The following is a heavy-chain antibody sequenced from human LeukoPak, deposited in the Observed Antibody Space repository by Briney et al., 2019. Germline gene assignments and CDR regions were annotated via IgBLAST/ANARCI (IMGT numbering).Heavy chain of an antibody. D-gene: IGHD3-22*01. V-gene: IGHV3-21*06. J-gene: IGHJ4*02. Sequence: GGSLRLSCAVSGFTFSRHAMVWMRQAPGKGLEWVSAINSRSDNIVYADSVQGRFTIFRDNAKSSVYLQMDSLSTEDTAIYYCASQYYDIGAYSGYWGQGTLVTVSS. CDR3: ASQYYDIGAYSGY. CDR1: GFTFSRHA. CDR2: INSRSDNI.